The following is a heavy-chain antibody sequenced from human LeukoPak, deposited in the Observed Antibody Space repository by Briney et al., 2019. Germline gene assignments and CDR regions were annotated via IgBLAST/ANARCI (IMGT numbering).Heavy chain of an antibody. D-gene: IGHD6-13*01. CDR2: IRYDGSNK. J-gene: IGHJ4*02. Sequence: PGGSLRLSCAASGFTFCSYGMHWVRQAPGKGLEWVAFIRYDGSNKYYAVSVKGRFTISRDNSKNTLHLQMNSLRAEDTAVYYCAKLRSAAAGFDYWGQGTLVTVSS. V-gene: IGHV3-30*02. CDR1: GFTFCSYG. CDR3: AKLRSAAAGFDY.